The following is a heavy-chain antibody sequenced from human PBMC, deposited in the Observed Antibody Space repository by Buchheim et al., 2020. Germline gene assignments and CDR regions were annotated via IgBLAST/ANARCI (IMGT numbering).Heavy chain of an antibody. J-gene: IGHJ4*02. V-gene: IGHV3-74*01. CDR3: ARAGPYSSGWRSGVGIDY. Sequence: EVQLVESGGGLVQPGGSLRLSCAASGFTFSSYWMHWVRQAPGKGLVWVSRINSDGSSTSYADSVKGRFTISRDNSKNTLYLQMNSLRAEDTAVYYCARAGPYSSGWRSGVGIDYWGQGTL. CDR2: INSDGSST. D-gene: IGHD6-19*01. CDR1: GFTFSSYW.